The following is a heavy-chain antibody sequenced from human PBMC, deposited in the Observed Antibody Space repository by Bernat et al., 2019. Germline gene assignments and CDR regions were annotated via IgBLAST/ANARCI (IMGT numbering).Heavy chain of an antibody. CDR3: ARVWGANGPYFDY. J-gene: IGHJ4*02. Sequence: EVQLVESGGGLVKPGGSLRLSCAASGFTFSSYSMNWVRQAPGKGLEWVSSISSSSSYIYYADSVKGRFTISRDNAKNSLYLQMNSLRAEDTAVYYCARVWGANGPYFDYWGQGTLVTVSS. CDR1: GFTFSSYS. V-gene: IGHV3-21*01. D-gene: IGHD1-26*01. CDR2: ISSSSSYI.